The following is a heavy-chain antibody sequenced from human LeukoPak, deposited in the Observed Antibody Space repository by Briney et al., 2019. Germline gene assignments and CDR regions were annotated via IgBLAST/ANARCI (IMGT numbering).Heavy chain of an antibody. Sequence: SETLSLTCAVSGYSISSGYYWGWIRQPPGKGLEWIGSIYHSGSTYYNPSLKSRVTISVDTSKNQFSLKLSSVTAADTAVYYCARGSSRAGIDYWGQGTLVTVSS. D-gene: IGHD6-13*01. V-gene: IGHV4-38-2*01. CDR1: GYSISSGYY. J-gene: IGHJ4*02. CDR3: ARGSSRAGIDY. CDR2: IYHSGST.